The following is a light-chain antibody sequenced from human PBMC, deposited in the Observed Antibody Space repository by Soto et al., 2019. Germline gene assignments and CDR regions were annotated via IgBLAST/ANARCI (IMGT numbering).Light chain of an antibody. CDR2: GAS. V-gene: IGKV3-11*01. Sequence: EIVLTQSPATLSLSPGERATLSCRASQSVDTYLAWYQQKPGQAPRLLIYGASNRATGIPARFSGSGSGTDFTFTISSLEPEDFAVYYCQQRSNWPPVYTFGQGTKLEI. CDR1: QSVDTY. CDR3: QQRSNWPPVYT. J-gene: IGKJ2*01.